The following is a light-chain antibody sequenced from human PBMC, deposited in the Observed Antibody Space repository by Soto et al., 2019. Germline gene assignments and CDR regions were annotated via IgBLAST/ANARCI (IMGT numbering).Light chain of an antibody. CDR3: QQYHSYYPWT. Sequence: DIQMTQSPSSLSASVGDIVTITCRASQSISSWLAWYQQKPGKPPKLLIYDASSLESGVPSRFSGSGSGTDFSLTITSLQPDDSATYYCQQYHSYYPWTFGQGTKVDIK. V-gene: IGKV1-5*01. CDR1: QSISSW. J-gene: IGKJ1*01. CDR2: DAS.